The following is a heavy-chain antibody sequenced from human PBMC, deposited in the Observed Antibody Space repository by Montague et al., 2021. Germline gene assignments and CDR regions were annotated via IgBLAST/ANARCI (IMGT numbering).Heavy chain of an antibody. D-gene: IGHD2-8*01. CDR3: ARRVNGHYAMDV. CDR1: GGSISSGSYY. J-gene: IGHJ6*02. Sequence: SETQSLTCTVSGGSISSGSYYWGWIRQPAGKGLEWIGSIYYSGSTYYNPSLKSRVTISVDTSKNQFSLKLSSVTAADTAVYYCARRVNGHYAMDVWGQGTTVTVSS. CDR2: IYYSGST. V-gene: IGHV4-39*01.